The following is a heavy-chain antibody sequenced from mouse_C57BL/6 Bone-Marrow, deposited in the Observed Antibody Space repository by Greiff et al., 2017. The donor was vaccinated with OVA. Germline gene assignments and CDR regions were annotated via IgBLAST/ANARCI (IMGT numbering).Heavy chain of an antibody. CDR3: ARAYDDGYSYYYAMDY. V-gene: IGHV5-4*01. Sequence: EVQVVESGGGLVKPGGSLKLSCAASGFTFSSYAMSWVRQTPEKRLEWVATISDGGSYTYYPDNVKGRFTISRDNAKNNLYLQMSHLKSEDTAMYYCARAYDDGYSYYYAMDYWGQGTSVTVSS. J-gene: IGHJ4*01. CDR1: GFTFSSYA. CDR2: ISDGGSYT. D-gene: IGHD2-3*01.